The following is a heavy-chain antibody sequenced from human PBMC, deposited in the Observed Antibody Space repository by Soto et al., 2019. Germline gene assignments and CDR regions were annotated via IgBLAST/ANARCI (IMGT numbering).Heavy chain of an antibody. D-gene: IGHD6-19*01. CDR3: ARVEAVAGNYYYYRMDV. V-gene: IGHV6-1*01. J-gene: IGHJ6*02. CDR1: GDSVSSNSAA. CDR2: TYYRSKWYN. Sequence: SQTLSLTCAISGDSVSSNSAAWNWIRQSPSRGLEWLGRTYYRSKWYNDYTVSVKSRVTINPDTSKNQFSLQLNSVTPEDTAVYYCARVEAVAGNYYYYRMDVWGQGTPVTVYS.